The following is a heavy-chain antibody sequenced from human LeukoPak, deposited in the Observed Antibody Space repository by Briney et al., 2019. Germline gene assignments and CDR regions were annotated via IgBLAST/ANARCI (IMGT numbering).Heavy chain of an antibody. J-gene: IGHJ4*02. D-gene: IGHD7-27*01. Sequence: SETLSLTCTVSGGSISSSGYYWSWIRQPPGKGREWIGYIYYSGSTNYNPSLKSRVTISVDTSKNQFSLKLSSVTAADTAVYYCATSTQLGIPFDYWGQGTLVTVSS. V-gene: IGHV4-61*08. CDR3: ATSTQLGIPFDY. CDR2: IYYSGST. CDR1: GGSISSSGYY.